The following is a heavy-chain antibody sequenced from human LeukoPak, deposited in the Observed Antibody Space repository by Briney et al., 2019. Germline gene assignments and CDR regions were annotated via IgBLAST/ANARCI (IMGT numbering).Heavy chain of an antibody. V-gene: IGHV1-2*02. CDR3: AGGRDGYNLTAFDI. Sequence: ASVKVSCKASVYTFTGYYMHWVGQAAGQRREWVGWINPNSGGTHYAQKLQGRVTMTRETSITTADMDLSRLRSAERARDFYAGGRDGYNLTAFDIGGQGTTVTVSS. CDR1: VYTFTGYY. J-gene: IGHJ3*02. D-gene: IGHD5-24*01. CDR2: INPNSGGT.